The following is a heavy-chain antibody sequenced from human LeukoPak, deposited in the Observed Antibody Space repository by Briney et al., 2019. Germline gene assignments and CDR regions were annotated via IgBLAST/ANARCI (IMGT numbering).Heavy chain of an antibody. CDR1: GGSITGYY. J-gene: IGHJ4*02. Sequence: SETLSLTCAVYGGSITGYYLSWIRQTPGRGLEWVGEIHYTGATSYNPSLKSRATISTDTSTNQFSLRLSSVTAADTAVYYCARGNILTGYCFDFWGQGALVTVSS. CDR3: ARGNILTGYCFDF. D-gene: IGHD3-9*01. CDR2: IHYTGAT. V-gene: IGHV4-34*01.